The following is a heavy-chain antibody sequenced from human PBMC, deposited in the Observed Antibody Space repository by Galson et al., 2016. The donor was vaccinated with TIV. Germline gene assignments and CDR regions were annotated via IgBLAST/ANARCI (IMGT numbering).Heavy chain of an antibody. Sequence: SLRLSCAASGVTFSIYSMNWVRQAPGKGLEWVAYISETSAYIYYADSVKGRFTISRGNAKNSLYLQMNSLRAEDTAVYYCARDSDATARASGMDVWGQGTIVTVSS. CDR1: GVTFSIYS. J-gene: IGHJ6*02. CDR3: ARDSDATARASGMDV. V-gene: IGHV3-21*01. CDR2: ISETSAYI. D-gene: IGHD4-17*01.